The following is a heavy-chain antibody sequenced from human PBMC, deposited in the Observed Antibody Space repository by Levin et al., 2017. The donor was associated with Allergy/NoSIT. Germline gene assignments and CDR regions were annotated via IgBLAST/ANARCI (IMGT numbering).Heavy chain of an antibody. D-gene: IGHD5-12*01. Sequence: GESLKISCAASGFTFSSYGMHWVRQVPGKGLEWVALISYDGSNKYYADSVKGRFTISRDNSKNTLYLQMNSLRAEDTAVYYCARVQQLIVAFDYWGQGTLVTVSS. CDR1: GFTFSSYG. CDR3: ARVQQLIVAFDY. V-gene: IGHV3-30*03. J-gene: IGHJ4*02. CDR2: ISYDGSNK.